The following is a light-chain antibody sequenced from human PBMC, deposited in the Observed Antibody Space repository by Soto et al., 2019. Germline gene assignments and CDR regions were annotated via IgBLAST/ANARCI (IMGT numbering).Light chain of an antibody. CDR1: QGISSY. CDR2: AAS. Sequence: AIRMTQSPSSFSASTGDRVTITCRASQGISSYLAWYQQKPGKAPKLLIYAASTLQSEVPSRFSGSGSGTDFTLTISCLQSEDFATYYCQQYYSYPPENTFCQGTKLESK. J-gene: IGKJ2*01. CDR3: QQYYSYPPENT. V-gene: IGKV1-8*01.